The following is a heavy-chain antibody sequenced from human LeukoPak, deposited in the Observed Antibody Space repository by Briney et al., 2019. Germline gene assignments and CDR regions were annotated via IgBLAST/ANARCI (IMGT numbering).Heavy chain of an antibody. J-gene: IGHJ4*02. CDR2: IYYSGST. D-gene: IGHD2-15*01. Sequence: SETLSLTCTVSGGSISSSSYYWGWIRQPPGKGLEWIGSIYYSGSTYYNPSLKSRVTISVGTSKNQFSLKLSSVTAADTAVYYCARYCSGGSCYLDYWGQGTLVTVSS. CDR1: GGSISSSSYY. CDR3: ARYCSGGSCYLDY. V-gene: IGHV4-39*01.